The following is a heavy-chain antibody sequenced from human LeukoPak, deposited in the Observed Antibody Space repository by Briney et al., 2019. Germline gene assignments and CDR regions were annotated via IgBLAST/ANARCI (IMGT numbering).Heavy chain of an antibody. CDR2: IKYDGSYT. CDR1: GFTLSLAW. V-gene: IGHV3-74*01. CDR3: VRDGDAYNFDF. Sequence: PGGSLRLSCATSGFTLSLAWMHWVRQAPGKGLEWVSRIKYDGSYTNYADSVKGRFTISRDNARNTLSLHMISLRAEVTAVYFCVRDGDAYNFDFWGQGVLVTVSS. D-gene: IGHD5-24*01. J-gene: IGHJ4*02.